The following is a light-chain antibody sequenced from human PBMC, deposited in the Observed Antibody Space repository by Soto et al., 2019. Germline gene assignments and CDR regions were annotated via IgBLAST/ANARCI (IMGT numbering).Light chain of an antibody. CDR1: QYISTY. Sequence: DIQMTQSPSSLSASVGERVTSXCRASQYISTYLACYQQKPGKAPKLLIYAASTLQSGVPSSFSGSGSGTEFTLTISSLQPDDFATYYCQQVNSYPLTFGGGTKVDI. CDR2: AAS. CDR3: QQVNSYPLT. J-gene: IGKJ4*01. V-gene: IGKV1-9*01.